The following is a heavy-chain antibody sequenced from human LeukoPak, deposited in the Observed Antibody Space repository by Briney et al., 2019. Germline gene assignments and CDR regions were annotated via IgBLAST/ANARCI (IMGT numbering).Heavy chain of an antibody. CDR3: ASSGGYYGSGSYFYYHY. J-gene: IGHJ4*02. Sequence: GASVKVSCKASGYTFTSYGISWVRRAPGQGLEWMGWISAYNGNTNYAQKLQGRVTMTTDTSTSTAYMEQRSLRSDDTAVYYCASSGGYYGSGSYFYYHYWGQGTLVTVSS. V-gene: IGHV1-18*01. CDR1: GYTFTSYG. CDR2: ISAYNGNT. D-gene: IGHD3-10*01.